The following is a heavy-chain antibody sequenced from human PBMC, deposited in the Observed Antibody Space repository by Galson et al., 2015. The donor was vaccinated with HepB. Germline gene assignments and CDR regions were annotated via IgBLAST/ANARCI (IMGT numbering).Heavy chain of an antibody. J-gene: IGHJ5*02. D-gene: IGHD5-18*01. CDR2: ISGSGGST. CDR3: ARGRRHSYGFFWFDP. Sequence: SLRLSCAASGFTFSSYAMSWVRQAPGKGLEWVSAISGSGGSTYYADSVKGRFTISRDNSKNTLYLQMNSLRAEDTAVYYCARGRRHSYGFFWFDPWGQGTLVTVSS. CDR1: GFTFSSYA. V-gene: IGHV3-23*01.